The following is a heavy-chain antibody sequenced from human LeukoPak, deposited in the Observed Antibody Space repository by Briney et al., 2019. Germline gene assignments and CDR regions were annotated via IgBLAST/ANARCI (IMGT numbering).Heavy chain of an antibody. CDR2: INHSGST. CDR3: ARDRLQLQS. Sequence: SETLSLTCTVSGGSISSSSYYWGWIRQPPGKGLEWIGEINHSGSTNYNPSLKSRVTISVDTSKNQFSLKLSSVTAADTAVYYCARDRLQLQSWGQGTLVTVSS. V-gene: IGHV4-39*07. CDR1: GGSISSSSYY. J-gene: IGHJ5*02. D-gene: IGHD1-1*01.